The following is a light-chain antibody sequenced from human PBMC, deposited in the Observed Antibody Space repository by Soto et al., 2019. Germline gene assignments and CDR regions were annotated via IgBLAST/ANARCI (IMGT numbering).Light chain of an antibody. CDR1: QNIYSN. CDR3: LQYHNLWP. Sequence: IVMTQSPATLSVSPGERATLSCRASQNIYSNVAWYQQRPGQAPRLLIYRASTRATGIPARLSGSGSGTEFTLTIHSLQSEDFTVYSCLQYHNLWPFGQGTKVEIK. CDR2: RAS. J-gene: IGKJ1*01. V-gene: IGKV3-15*01.